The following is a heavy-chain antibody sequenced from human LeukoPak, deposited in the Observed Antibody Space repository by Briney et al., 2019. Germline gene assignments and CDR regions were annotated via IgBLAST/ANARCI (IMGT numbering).Heavy chain of an antibody. CDR1: GYTFTSYG. D-gene: IGHD1-7*01. CDR2: ISAYNGNT. Sequence: VASVKVSCKASGYTFTSYGISWVRQAPGQGLEWMGWISAYNGNTNYAQKLQGRVTMTTDTSTSTAYMELRSLRSEDTAVYYCARERSKNYDAFDIWGQGTMVTVPS. CDR3: ARERSKNYDAFDI. J-gene: IGHJ3*02. V-gene: IGHV1-18*01.